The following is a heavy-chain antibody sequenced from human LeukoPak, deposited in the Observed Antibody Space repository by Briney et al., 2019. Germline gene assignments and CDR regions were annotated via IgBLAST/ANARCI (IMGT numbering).Heavy chain of an antibody. CDR3: ARDAPMVDAFDI. V-gene: IGHV4-61*02. Sequence: PSQTLSLTRTVSGGSISSGSYYWSWIRQPAGKGLEWIGRIYTSGSTNYNPSLKSRVTISVDTSKNQFSLKLSSVTAADTAVYYCARDAPMVDAFDIWGQGTMVTVSS. J-gene: IGHJ3*02. D-gene: IGHD2-8*01. CDR2: IYTSGST. CDR1: GGSISSGSYY.